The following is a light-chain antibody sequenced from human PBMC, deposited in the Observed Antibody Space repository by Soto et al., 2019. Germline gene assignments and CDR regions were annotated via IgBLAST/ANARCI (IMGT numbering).Light chain of an antibody. CDR3: QQYQSDFLT. CDR1: QSISRS. V-gene: IGKV1-5*01. Sequence: DIQMTQSPSTLSASVGDRVTITCRASQSISRSLAWYQQKSGKAPKLLIYDASSLESGVPSRFSGSGFGTEFTLTISGLQPDDFASYYCQQYQSDFLTFGPGTTVDMK. J-gene: IGKJ3*01. CDR2: DAS.